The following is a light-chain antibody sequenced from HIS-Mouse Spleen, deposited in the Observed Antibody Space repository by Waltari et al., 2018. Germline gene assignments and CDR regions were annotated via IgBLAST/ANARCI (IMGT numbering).Light chain of an antibody. J-gene: IGLJ3*02. CDR3: YSTDSSGNHRV. Sequence: SYELTQPPSVSVSPGQTARIPCSGDAWPKKYAHWSQQKSGQAPGLVIYEDSKRPSGIPERFSGSSSGTMATLTISGAQVEDEADYYCYSTDSSGNHRVFGGGTKLTVL. CDR2: EDS. CDR1: AWPKKY. V-gene: IGLV3-10*01.